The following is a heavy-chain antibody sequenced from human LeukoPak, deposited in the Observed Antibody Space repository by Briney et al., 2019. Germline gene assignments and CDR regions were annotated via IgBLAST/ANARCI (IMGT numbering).Heavy chain of an antibody. V-gene: IGHV3-23*01. CDR2: ISGSGGST. J-gene: IGHJ6*02. Sequence: GGSLRLSCAASGFTFSSYAMSWVRQAPGKGLEWVSAISGSGGSTYYADSVKGRFTISRDNSKNTLYLQMNSLRAEDTAVYYCAKLMTTVAKSRYYYGMDVWGQGTTVTVSS. D-gene: IGHD4-23*01. CDR3: AKLMTTVAKSRYYYGMDV. CDR1: GFTFSSYA.